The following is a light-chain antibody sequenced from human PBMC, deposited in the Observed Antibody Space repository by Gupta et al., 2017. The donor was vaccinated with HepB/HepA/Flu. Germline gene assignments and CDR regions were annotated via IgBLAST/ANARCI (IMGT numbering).Light chain of an antibody. CDR1: QGINDY. CDR3: QRYDEHPIT. CDR2: DAS. Sequence: DVQMTQSPSSLSASVGDRVTITCQASQGINDYLNWYQQKPGKAPKFLISDASNLETGVPSRFSARGFGTDFTLTISSLQPEEVATYFCQRYDEHPITFGAGTKVDIK. V-gene: IGKV1-33*01. J-gene: IGKJ4*01.